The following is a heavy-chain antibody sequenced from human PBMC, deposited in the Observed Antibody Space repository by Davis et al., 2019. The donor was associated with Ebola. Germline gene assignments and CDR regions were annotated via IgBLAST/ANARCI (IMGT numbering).Heavy chain of an antibody. CDR1: GFTFSSYW. CDR3: ARWLRFHGFDP. Sequence: HTGGSLRLSCEASGFTFSSYWMHWVRQAPGKGLVWVSRINSDGSSTSYADSVKGRFTISRDNAKNTLYLQMNSLRAEDTAVYYCARWLRFHGFDPWGQGTLVTVSS. V-gene: IGHV3-74*01. CDR2: INSDGSST. J-gene: IGHJ5*02. D-gene: IGHD5-12*01.